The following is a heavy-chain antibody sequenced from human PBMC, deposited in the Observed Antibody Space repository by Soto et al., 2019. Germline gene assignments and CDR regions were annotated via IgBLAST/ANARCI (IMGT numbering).Heavy chain of an antibody. V-gene: IGHV3-15*01. D-gene: IGHD6-19*01. J-gene: IGHJ3*02. CDR1: GFTFSNAW. CDR2: IKSKTDGGTT. CDR3: TTDPESQSDAFDI. Sequence: EVQLVESGGGLVKPGGSLRLSCAASGFTFSNAWMSWVRQAPGKGLEWVGRIKSKTDGGTTDYAAPVKGRFTISRDDSKNTLYLQMNSLKTEDTAVYYCTTDPESQSDAFDIWGQGTMVTVSS.